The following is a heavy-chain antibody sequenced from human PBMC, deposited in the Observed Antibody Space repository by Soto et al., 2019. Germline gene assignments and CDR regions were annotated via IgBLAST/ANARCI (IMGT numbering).Heavy chain of an antibody. D-gene: IGHD5-18*01. V-gene: IGHV1-18*04. CDR1: GYTFTSYG. J-gene: IGHJ4*02. Sequence: QVQLVQSGAEVKKPGASVKVSCKASGYTFTSYGISWVRQAPGQGREWMGWISAYNGNTNYAQKLQGRVTMTTDTSTSTAYMELRRLRSDDTAVYYCARGLGWGYSYGPHRMYYFDYWGQGTLVTVSS. CDR2: ISAYNGNT. CDR3: ARGLGWGYSYGPHRMYYFDY.